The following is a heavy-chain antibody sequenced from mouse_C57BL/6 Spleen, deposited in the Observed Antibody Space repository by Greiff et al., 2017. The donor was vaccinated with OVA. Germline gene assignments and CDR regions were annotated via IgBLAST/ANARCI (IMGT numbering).Heavy chain of an antibody. Sequence: ESGPGLVKPSQSLSLTCSVTGYSITSGYYWNWIRQFPGNKLEWMGYISYDGSNNYNPSLKNRISITRDTSKNQFFLKLNSVTTEDTATYYCAREDSSPYFDYWGQGTTLTVSS. CDR1: GYSITSGYY. V-gene: IGHV3-6*01. J-gene: IGHJ2*01. CDR2: ISYDGSN. CDR3: AREDSSPYFDY. D-gene: IGHD3-3*01.